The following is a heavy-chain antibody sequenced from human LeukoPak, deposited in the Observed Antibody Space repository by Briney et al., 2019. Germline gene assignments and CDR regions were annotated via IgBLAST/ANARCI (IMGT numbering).Heavy chain of an antibody. D-gene: IGHD6-19*01. Sequence: ASVKFSCKASGYTFTSYDINWVRQATGQGLEWMGWMNPNSGNTGYAQNFQGRVTMTRNTSINTAYMELSSLRSEDTAVYYCARRGSSGWYNWFDPWGQGTLVTVSS. J-gene: IGHJ5*02. CDR1: GYTFTSYD. V-gene: IGHV1-8*01. CDR2: MNPNSGNT. CDR3: ARRGSSGWYNWFDP.